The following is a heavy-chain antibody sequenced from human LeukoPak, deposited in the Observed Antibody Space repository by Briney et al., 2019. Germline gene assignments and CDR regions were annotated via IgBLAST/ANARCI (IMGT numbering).Heavy chain of an antibody. CDR1: GFTFSSYA. CDR2: ISGSGGST. V-gene: IGHV3-23*01. Sequence: GGSLRLSCTASGFTFSSYAMSWVRQAPGKGLEWVSAISGSGGSTYYADSVKGRFTISRDNSKNTLYLQMNSLRAEDTAVYYCAKVMGYDSSGYINYWGQGTLVTVSS. D-gene: IGHD3-22*01. CDR3: AKVMGYDSSGYINY. J-gene: IGHJ4*02.